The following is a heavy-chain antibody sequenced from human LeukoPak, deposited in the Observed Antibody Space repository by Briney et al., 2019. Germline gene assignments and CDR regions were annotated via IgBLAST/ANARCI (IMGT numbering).Heavy chain of an antibody. CDR3: ARGAYYDILTGYYLPDAFDI. CDR2: IYYSGST. CDR1: GGSISSSSYY. V-gene: IGHV4-39*07. Sequence: SETLSLTCTVSGGSISSSSYYWGWIRQPPGKGLEWTGSIYYSGSTYYNPSLKSRVTISVDTSKNQFSLKLSSVTAADTAVYYCARGAYYDILTGYYLPDAFDIWGQGTMVTVSS. J-gene: IGHJ3*02. D-gene: IGHD3-9*01.